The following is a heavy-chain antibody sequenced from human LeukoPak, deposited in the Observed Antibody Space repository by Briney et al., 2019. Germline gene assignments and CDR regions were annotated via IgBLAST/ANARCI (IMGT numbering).Heavy chain of an antibody. CDR1: GFTFSSYD. Sequence: GGSLRLSCAACGFTFSSYDMHWVRQATGKGLEWVSAIGTAGDTYYPGSVKGQFTISRENAKNSLYLQMNSLRAEDTAVYYCARMNYVSSGWGAPFDYWGQGTLVTVSS. V-gene: IGHV3-13*03. CDR2: IGTAGDT. D-gene: IGHD1-7*01. J-gene: IGHJ4*02. CDR3: ARMNYVSSGWGAPFDY.